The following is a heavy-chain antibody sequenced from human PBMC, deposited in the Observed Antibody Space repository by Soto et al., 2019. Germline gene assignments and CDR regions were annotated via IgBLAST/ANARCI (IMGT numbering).Heavy chain of an antibody. J-gene: IGHJ4*02. CDR2: IYYSGST. Sequence: PSETLSLTCTVSGGSLSGGDYYWSWIRQPPGKGLEWIGYIYYSGSTYYDPSLKSRLSISVDTSKNHFSLKLSSVTAADTAVYYCARLYSTSSAGRWLADYWGQGTLVTVSS. CDR1: GGSLSGGDYY. D-gene: IGHD6-6*01. V-gene: IGHV4-30-4*02. CDR3: ARLYSTSSAGRWLADY.